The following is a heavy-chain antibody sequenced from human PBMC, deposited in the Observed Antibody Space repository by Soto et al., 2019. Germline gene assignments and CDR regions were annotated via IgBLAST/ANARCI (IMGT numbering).Heavy chain of an antibody. CDR3: ATVRGGY. D-gene: IGHD3-10*01. J-gene: IGHJ4*02. V-gene: IGHV4-59*01. Sequence: XETLSLTCTVSGASFTSYYWSWIRQPPGKGLEWIGYISYSGSTNYNPSLKSRVAISVHTSKDQFSLKLSSVTAADTAVYYCATVRGGYWGQGTLVTVSS. CDR2: ISYSGST. CDR1: GASFTSYY.